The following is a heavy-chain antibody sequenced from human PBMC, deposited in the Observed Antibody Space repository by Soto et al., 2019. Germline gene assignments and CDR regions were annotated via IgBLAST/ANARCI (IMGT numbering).Heavy chain of an antibody. V-gene: IGHV2-5*02. D-gene: IGHD3-22*01. CDR3: AHRGYYDSSVYFLFRPLGFDP. CDR1: GFSLSTSGVG. J-gene: IGHJ5*02. Sequence: QITLKESGPTLVKPTQTLTLTCTFSGFSLSTSGVGVGWIRQPPGKALEWLALIYWDDDKRYSPSLKSRLTITKDTSKNQVLLTMTNMDPVDTATYYCAHRGYYDSSVYFLFRPLGFDPWGQGTLVTVSS. CDR2: IYWDDDK.